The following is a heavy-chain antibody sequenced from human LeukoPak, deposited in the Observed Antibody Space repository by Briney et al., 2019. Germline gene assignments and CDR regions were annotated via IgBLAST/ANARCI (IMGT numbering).Heavy chain of an antibody. J-gene: IGHJ4*02. CDR2: INHNGGT. V-gene: IGHV4-34*01. CDR1: GGSFSGYY. D-gene: IGHD6-19*01. CDR3: ARDLLSSSGYYFDY. Sequence: SETLSLTCVVHGGSFSGYYWNWIRQPPGEGLEWIGEINHNGGTNYNPSLKSRVTISLDTSKNQFSLKLSSVTAADTAVYYCARDLLSSSGYYFDYWGQGTLVTVSS.